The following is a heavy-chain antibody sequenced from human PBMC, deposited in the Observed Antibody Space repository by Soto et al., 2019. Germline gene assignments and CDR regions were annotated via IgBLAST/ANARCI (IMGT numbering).Heavy chain of an antibody. CDR1: GFTFSDYY. D-gene: IGHD4-4*01. Sequence: QVQLVESGGGLVKPGGSLRLSCAASGFTFSDYYMSWVRQAPGKGLEWVSYISSISTYANYADSVKGRFTISRDNAKNSLDLQMNSLRDDDTALYYCARLADCSNNICSYGMDVWGHGTTITVSS. V-gene: IGHV3-11*06. CDR3: ARLADCSNNICSYGMDV. CDR2: ISSISTYA. J-gene: IGHJ6*02.